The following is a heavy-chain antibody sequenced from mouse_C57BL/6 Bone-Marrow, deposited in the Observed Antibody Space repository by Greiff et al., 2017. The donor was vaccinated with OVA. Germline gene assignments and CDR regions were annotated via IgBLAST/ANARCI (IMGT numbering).Heavy chain of an antibody. V-gene: IGHV5-12*01. CDR1: GFTFSDYY. CDR3: ARHSTGGTTWVGFAY. D-gene: IGHD1-1*01. CDR2: ISNGGGST. Sequence: EVMLVESGGGLVQPGGSLKLSCAASGFTFSDYYMYWVRQTPEKRLEWVAYISNGGGSTYYPDTVKGRFTISRDNAKNTLYLQMSRLKSEDTAMYYCARHSTGGTTWVGFAYWGQGTLVTVSA. J-gene: IGHJ3*01.